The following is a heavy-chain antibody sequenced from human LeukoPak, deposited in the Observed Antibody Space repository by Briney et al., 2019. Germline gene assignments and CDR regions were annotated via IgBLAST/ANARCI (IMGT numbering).Heavy chain of an antibody. CDR3: AELGITMIGGV. D-gene: IGHD3-10*02. CDR2: ISGSGGSA. V-gene: IGHV3-23*01. CDR1: GFTFSSYA. J-gene: IGHJ6*04. Sequence: GGSLRLSCAASGFTFSSYAMSWVRQAPGKGLEWVSVISGSGGSAYYADSVKGRFTISRDNSKNTQYLQMNSLRAEDTAVYYCAELGITMIGGVWGKGTTVTISS.